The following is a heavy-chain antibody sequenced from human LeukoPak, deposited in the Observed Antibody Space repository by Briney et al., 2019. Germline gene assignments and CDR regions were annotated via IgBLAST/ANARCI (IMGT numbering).Heavy chain of an antibody. V-gene: IGHV4-59*01. Sequence: SETLSLTCTVSGGSISSYYWSWIRQPPGKGLEWIGYIYYSGGTNYNPSLKSRVTISVDTSKNQFSLKLSSVTAADTAVYYCARGAYYYDSSGYYYGRYFDLWGRGTLVTVSS. J-gene: IGHJ2*01. CDR2: IYYSGGT. CDR3: ARGAYYYDSSGYYYGRYFDL. D-gene: IGHD3-22*01. CDR1: GGSISSYY.